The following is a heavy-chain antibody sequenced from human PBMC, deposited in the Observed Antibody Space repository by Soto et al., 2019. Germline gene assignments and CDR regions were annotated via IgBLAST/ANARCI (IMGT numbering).Heavy chain of an antibody. CDR2: ISRSGTT. J-gene: IGHJ3*01. CDR3: ARDSASSGVLT. V-gene: IGHV4-4*02. Sequence: QVQLQESGPGLVKPSGTLSLTCGVTGGSISSSNWWTWVRQPPGEGLEWVGEISRSGTTNYKPSLKSRVSISLDKSRNEFSLNLGSVTAADTAMYYCARDSASSGVLTWGQGTMVTVSS. D-gene: IGHD6-19*01. CDR1: GGSISSSNW.